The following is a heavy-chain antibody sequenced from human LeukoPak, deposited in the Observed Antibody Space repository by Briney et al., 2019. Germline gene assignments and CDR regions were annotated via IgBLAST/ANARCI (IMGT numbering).Heavy chain of an antibody. J-gene: IGHJ4*02. D-gene: IGHD3-9*01. V-gene: IGHV3-21*01. Sequence: GGSLRLSCAASGFAFKTYAMSWVRQAPGKGLEWVSSISSSSSYIYYADSVKGRFTISRDNAKNSLYLQMNSLRAEDTAVYYCARGNGVNLLRYFDWLPQYYFDYWGQGTLVTVSS. CDR2: ISSSSSYI. CDR1: GFAFKTYA. CDR3: ARGNGVNLLRYFDWLPQYYFDY.